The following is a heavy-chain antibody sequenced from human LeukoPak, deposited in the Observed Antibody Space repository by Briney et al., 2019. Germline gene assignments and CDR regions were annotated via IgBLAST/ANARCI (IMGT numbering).Heavy chain of an antibody. V-gene: IGHV3-48*03. CDR3: ASSSWYSGSYFP. CDR1: GFTFSSYE. Sequence: GGSLRLSCAASGFTFSSYEMNWVRQAPGKGLEWVSYISSSGSTIYYADSVKGRFTISRDNAKNSLYLQMNSLRAEDTAVYYCASSSWYSGSYFPWGQGTLVTVSS. J-gene: IGHJ5*02. D-gene: IGHD1-26*01. CDR2: ISSSGSTI.